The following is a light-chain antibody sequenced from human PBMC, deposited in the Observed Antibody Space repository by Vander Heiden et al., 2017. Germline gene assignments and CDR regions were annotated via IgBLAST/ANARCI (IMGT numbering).Light chain of an antibody. CDR3: QQSYSTLT. CDR2: AAS. J-gene: IGKJ3*01. V-gene: IGKV1-39*01. Sequence: DTQMTQSPSSLSASVGDRVTITCRASQSISSYLNWYQQKPGEAPKLLIYAASSLQSGVPSRFSGSGSGTDFTLTISSLQPEDFATYYCQQSYSTLTFGPGTKVDIK. CDR1: QSISSY.